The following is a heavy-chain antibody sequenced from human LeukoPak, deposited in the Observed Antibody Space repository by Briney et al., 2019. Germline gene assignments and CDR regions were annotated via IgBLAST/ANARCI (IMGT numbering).Heavy chain of an antibody. Sequence: GASVKVSCKASGYTFTSYGISWVRQAPGQGLEWMGWISAYNGNTNYAQKLQGRVTMTTDTSTSTAYMGLRSLRSDDTAVYYCARDHDYVWGSYRPPGYWGQGTLVTVSS. J-gene: IGHJ4*02. CDR2: ISAYNGNT. CDR3: ARDHDYVWGSYRPPGY. D-gene: IGHD3-16*02. CDR1: GYTFTSYG. V-gene: IGHV1-18*01.